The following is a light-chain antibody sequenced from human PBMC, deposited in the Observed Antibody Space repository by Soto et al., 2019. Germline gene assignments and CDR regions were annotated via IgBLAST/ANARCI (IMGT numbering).Light chain of an antibody. J-gene: IGLJ3*02. CDR1: SSDVGGFNY. Sequence: QSALTQPASVSGSPGQSITISCTGTSSDVGGFNYVSWYQQHPGKAPKLIIYDVTNRPSGVSNRFSGSKSANTASLTISGLQAEDEADYYCSSYTSSSTLLFGGGTKLTVL. V-gene: IGLV2-14*01. CDR3: SSYTSSSTLL. CDR2: DVT.